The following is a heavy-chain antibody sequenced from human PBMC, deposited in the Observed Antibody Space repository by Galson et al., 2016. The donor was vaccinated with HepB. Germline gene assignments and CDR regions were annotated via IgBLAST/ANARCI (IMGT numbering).Heavy chain of an antibody. CDR2: LTSYTEGGIT. D-gene: IGHD4-23*01. CDR1: GLTFSNAW. V-gene: IGHV3-15*01. J-gene: IGHJ1*01. Sequence: SLRLSCAASGLTFSNAWMSWVRQAPGKGLEWVGRLTSYTEGGITDYAALVKGRFTISRDDSKNTLYLQMKSLKTEDTAVYYCTTYSVRWSHWGQGTLVTVSS. CDR3: TTYSVRWSH.